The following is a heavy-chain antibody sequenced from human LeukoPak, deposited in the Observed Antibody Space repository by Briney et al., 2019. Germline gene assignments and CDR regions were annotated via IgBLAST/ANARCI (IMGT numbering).Heavy chain of an antibody. CDR1: GFTFDDYG. D-gene: IGHD2-2*01. V-gene: IGHV3-20*04. Sequence: GGSLRLSCAASGFTFDDYGMSWVRQAPGKGLEWVSGINWNGGSTGYADSVKGRFTISRDNAKNSLYLQMNSLRAEDTALYYCARDRIVVVPANPAAYYYMDVWGKGTTVTVSS. CDR3: ARDRIVVVPANPAAYYYMDV. CDR2: INWNGGST. J-gene: IGHJ6*03.